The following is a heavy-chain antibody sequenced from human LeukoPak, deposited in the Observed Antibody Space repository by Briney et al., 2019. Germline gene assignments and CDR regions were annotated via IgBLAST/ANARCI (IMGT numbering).Heavy chain of an antibody. CDR2: IYYSGST. J-gene: IGHJ4*02. D-gene: IGHD5-18*01. V-gene: IGHV4-39*07. CDR3: AREGYSYGPFDY. CDR1: GGSISSSSYY. Sequence: PSETLSLTCTVSGGSISSSSYYWGWIRQPPGKGLEWIGSIYYSGSTNYNPSLKSRVTISVDTSKNQFSLKLSSVTAADTAVYYCAREGYSYGPFDYWGQGTLVTVSS.